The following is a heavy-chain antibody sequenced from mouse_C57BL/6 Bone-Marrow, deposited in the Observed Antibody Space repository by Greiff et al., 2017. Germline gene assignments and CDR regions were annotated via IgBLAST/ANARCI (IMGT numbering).Heavy chain of an antibody. V-gene: IGHV14-4*01. Sequence: EVQLQQPGAELVKPGASVKLSCTASGFNIKDDYIHWVKQRPEQGLEWIGWIDPEIGDTEYASKFQGKATITSDTSSNTAYLQLSSLTSEDTAVYYCSSFDGNYCDFWGQGTPLTVAS. CDR3: SSFDGNYCDF. CDR1: GFNIKDDY. D-gene: IGHD2-3*01. CDR2: IDPEIGDT. J-gene: IGHJ2*01.